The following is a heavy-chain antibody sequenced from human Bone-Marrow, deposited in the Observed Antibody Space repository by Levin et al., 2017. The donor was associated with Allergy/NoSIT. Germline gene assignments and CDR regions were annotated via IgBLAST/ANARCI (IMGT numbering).Heavy chain of an antibody. CDR2: IKQDGSGT. D-gene: IGHD2-2*01. V-gene: IGHV3-7*04. J-gene: IGHJ4*02. Sequence: GGSLRLSCAASGFSFSDYWMSWVRQAPGRGLEWVANIKQDGSGTYYLDSVKGRLTISRDNAKNSVYLQMNSLRAEDTAVYYWARDRGPNTIDYWGQGTLVTVSS. CDR3: ARDRGPNTIDY. CDR1: GFSFSDYW.